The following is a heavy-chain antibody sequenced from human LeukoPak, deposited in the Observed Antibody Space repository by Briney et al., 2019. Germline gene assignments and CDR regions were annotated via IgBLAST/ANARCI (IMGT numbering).Heavy chain of an antibody. CDR3: ARGLSLSGYLDAFDI. D-gene: IGHD3-22*01. CDR2: IYGDGRT. J-gene: IGHJ3*02. CDR1: GFTVSNMY. Sequence: PGGSLRLSCAASGFTVSNMYMTWVRQAPGKGLEWVSLIYGDGRTSYADSVKGRCTISRDNSKNTLDLQVNSLRVEDTAVYFCARGLSLSGYLDAFDIWGQGTMVTVSS. V-gene: IGHV3-53*01.